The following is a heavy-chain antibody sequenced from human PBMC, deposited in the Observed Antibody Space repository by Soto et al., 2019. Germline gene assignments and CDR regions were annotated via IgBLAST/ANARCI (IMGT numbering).Heavy chain of an antibody. D-gene: IGHD3-9*01. J-gene: IGHJ4*02. CDR1: GFTVSSNY. CDR3: ARRDNLTGYPHIPFDY. CDR2: IYSGGST. Sequence: GGSLRLSCAASGFTVSSNYMSWVRQAPGKGLEWVSVIYSGGSTYYADSVKDRFTISRDNSKNTLYLQMNSLRAEDTAVYYCARRDNLTGYPHIPFDYWGQGTLVTVSS. V-gene: IGHV3-66*04.